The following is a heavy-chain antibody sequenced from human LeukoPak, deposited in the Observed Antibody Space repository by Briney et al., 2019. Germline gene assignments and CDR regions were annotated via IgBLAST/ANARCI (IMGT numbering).Heavy chain of an antibody. CDR3: AKASSWYHYYYYMDV. Sequence: GGSLRLSCAASGFTFSSYAMSWVRQAPGKGLEWVSAISGSGGSTYYADSVKSRFTISRDNSKNTLYLQMNSLRAEDTAVYYCAKASSWYHYYYYMDVWGKGTAVTVSS. V-gene: IGHV3-23*01. J-gene: IGHJ6*03. CDR2: ISGSGGST. CDR1: GFTFSSYA. D-gene: IGHD6-13*01.